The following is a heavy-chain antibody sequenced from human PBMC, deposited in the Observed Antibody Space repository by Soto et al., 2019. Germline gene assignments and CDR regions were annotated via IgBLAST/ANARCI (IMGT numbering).Heavy chain of an antibody. Sequence: GSGPTLVNPTETLALTCTVSGISLSNARTGVSWIRQPPGKALEWLAHIFSNDEKSYRTSLKSRLTISKDTSKSQVVLTMTNVDPVDTATYYCGRILRNNHHPPDYWGQGILVTVSS. J-gene: IGHJ4*02. CDR1: GISLSNARTG. V-gene: IGHV2-26*01. CDR2: IFSNDEK. CDR3: GRILRNNHHPPDY.